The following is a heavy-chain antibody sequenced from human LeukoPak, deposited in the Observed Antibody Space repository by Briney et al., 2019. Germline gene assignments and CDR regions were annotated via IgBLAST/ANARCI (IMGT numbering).Heavy chain of an antibody. D-gene: IGHD1-26*01. CDR3: ARAPKFRLVGVPKGPFDP. CDR2: ISSSGSTI. J-gene: IGHJ5*02. Sequence: PGGSLRLSCAASGFTFSDYYMSWIRQAPGKGLEWVSYISSSGSTIYYADSVKGRFTISRDNAKNSLYLQMNSLRAEDTAVYYCARAPKFRLVGVPKGPFDPWGQGSLVTVSS. V-gene: IGHV3-11*01. CDR1: GFTFSDYY.